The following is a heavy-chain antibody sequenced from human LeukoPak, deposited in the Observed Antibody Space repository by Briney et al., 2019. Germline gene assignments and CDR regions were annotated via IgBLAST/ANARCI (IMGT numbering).Heavy chain of an antibody. CDR3: ARVLRHIVVVTAIPYWFDP. CDR2: INHSGST. D-gene: IGHD2-21*02. V-gene: IGHV4-34*01. Sequence: SETLSLTCAVYGGSFSGYYWSWIRQPPGKGLEWIGEINHSGSTNYDPSLKSRVTISVDTSKNQFSLKLCSVTAADTAVYYCARVLRHIVVVTAIPYWFDPWGQGILVTVSS. CDR1: GGSFSGYY. J-gene: IGHJ5*02.